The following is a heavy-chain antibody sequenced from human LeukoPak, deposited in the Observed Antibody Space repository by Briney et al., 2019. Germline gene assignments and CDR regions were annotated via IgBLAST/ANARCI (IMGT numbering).Heavy chain of an antibody. D-gene: IGHD2-21*01. CDR2: IKQDGSEK. CDR3: ARDRVGDSDAFDV. J-gene: IGHJ3*01. V-gene: IGHV3-7*01. Sequence: GGSLRLSCAAYGYRFSNNWMSWVRQALGKGLEWVANIKQDGSEKYYVDSVKGRFTISRDNAKSSLYLQMSSLRAEDTAIYYCARDRVGDSDAFDVWGQGTVVTVSS. CDR1: GYRFSNNW.